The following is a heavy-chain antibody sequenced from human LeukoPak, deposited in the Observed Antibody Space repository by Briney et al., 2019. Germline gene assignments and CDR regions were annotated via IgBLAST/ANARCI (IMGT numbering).Heavy chain of an antibody. D-gene: IGHD2-21*02. CDR3: ARAAYCGGDCYSSSFDY. CDR1: GFTFSDYY. V-gene: IGHV3-11*01. J-gene: IGHJ4*02. Sequence: PGGFLRLSCAASGFTFSDYYMSWIRQAPGKGLEWVSYISSSGSTIYYADSVKGRFTISRDNAKNSLYLQMNSLRAEDAAVYYCARAAYCGGDCYSSSFDYWGQGTLVTVSS. CDR2: ISSSGSTI.